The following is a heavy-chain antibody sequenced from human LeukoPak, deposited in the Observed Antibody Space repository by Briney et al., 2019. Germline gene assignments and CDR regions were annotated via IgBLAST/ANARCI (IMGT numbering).Heavy chain of an antibody. Sequence: KPSETLSLTCTVSGGSISSYYWSWIRQPPGKGLEWIGEINHSGSTNYNPSLKSRVTISVDTSKNQFSLKLSSVTAADTAVYYCARSPVLRYFDWTLYYFDYWGQGTLVTVSS. CDR3: ARSPVLRYFDWTLYYFDY. V-gene: IGHV4-34*01. J-gene: IGHJ4*02. D-gene: IGHD3-9*01. CDR2: INHSGST. CDR1: GGSISSYY.